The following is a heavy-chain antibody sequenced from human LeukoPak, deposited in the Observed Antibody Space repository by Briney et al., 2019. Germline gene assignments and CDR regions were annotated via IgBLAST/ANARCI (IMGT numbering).Heavy chain of an antibody. J-gene: IGHJ4*02. CDR3: ARAPITSPFYFDC. CDR1: GFAFDEHG. Sequence: PGGSLRLSCTASGFAFDEHGMSWVRQVPGKGLEWASGINWSGGSTGYADPLRGRFTISRDNAKNSLYLQMDSLRAEDTALYYCARAPITSPFYFDCWGQGTLVTVSS. D-gene: IGHD2-2*01. CDR2: INWSGGST. V-gene: IGHV3-20*04.